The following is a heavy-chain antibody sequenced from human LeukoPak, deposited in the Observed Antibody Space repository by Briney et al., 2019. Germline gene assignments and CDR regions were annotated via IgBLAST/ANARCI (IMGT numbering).Heavy chain of an antibody. J-gene: IGHJ4*02. CDR2: ISSSGSPI. D-gene: IGHD3-16*02. Sequence: GGSLRLSCATSGFTFSDYYMSWIRQAPGKGLEWVSYISSSGSPIYYADSAKGRFTISRDNAKNSLFLQMNSLRAEDTAVYYCARGSFLITFGGFIGWGQGTLVTVSS. V-gene: IGHV3-11*04. CDR3: ARGSFLITFGGFIG. CDR1: GFTFSDYY.